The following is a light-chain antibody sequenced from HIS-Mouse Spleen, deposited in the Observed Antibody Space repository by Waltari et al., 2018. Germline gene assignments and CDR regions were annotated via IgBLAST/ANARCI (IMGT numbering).Light chain of an antibody. CDR1: SLRSYY. Sequence: SSELTQDPAVSVALGQTVRITCQGDSLRSYYASWYQQKPGQAPVLVIYGNTHRPSGRPDRFPGSISGNTASVTITGAQAEDEADYYGNSRDSSGNHVVFGGGTKLTVL. CDR2: GNT. CDR3: NSRDSSGNHVV. V-gene: IGLV3-19*01. J-gene: IGLJ2*01.